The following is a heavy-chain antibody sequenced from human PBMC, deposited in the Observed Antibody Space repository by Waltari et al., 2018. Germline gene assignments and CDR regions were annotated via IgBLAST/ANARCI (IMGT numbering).Heavy chain of an antibody. J-gene: IGHJ4*02. CDR3: ARDSLYYYDSSGYGDY. CDR2: IIPIFGTA. V-gene: IGHV1-69*01. CDR1: GGTFRSYA. Sequence: QVQLVQSGAEVKKPGSSVKVSCKASGGTFRSYAISWVRQAPGQGLEWMGGIIPIFGTANYARKFQGRVTITADESTSTAYMELSSLRSEDTAVYYCARDSLYYYDSSGYGDYWGQGTLVTVSS. D-gene: IGHD3-22*01.